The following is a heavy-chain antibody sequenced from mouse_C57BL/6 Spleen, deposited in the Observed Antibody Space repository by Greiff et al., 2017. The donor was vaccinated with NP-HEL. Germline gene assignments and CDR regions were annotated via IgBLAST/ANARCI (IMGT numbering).Heavy chain of an antibody. D-gene: IGHD1-1*01. Sequence: QVQLQQPGAELVKPGASVKLSCKASGYTFTSYWMQWVKQRPGQGLKWIGEIDPSDSYTNYNQKFKGKATLTVDTSSSTAYMQLSSLTSEDSAVYYCARAGYYYGSSSIAYWGQGTLVTVSA. V-gene: IGHV1-50*01. CDR2: IDPSDSYT. J-gene: IGHJ3*01. CDR3: ARAGYYYGSSSIAY. CDR1: GYTFTSYW.